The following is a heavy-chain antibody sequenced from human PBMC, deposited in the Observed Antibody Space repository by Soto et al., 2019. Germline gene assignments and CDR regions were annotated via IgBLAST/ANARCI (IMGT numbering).Heavy chain of an antibody. CDR1: AYTFTDYY. J-gene: IGHJ4*02. D-gene: IGHD2-21*02. CDR3: ATGGRIAVTVDY. Sequence: VQLVQSGAEVKKPGSSVKVSCKVSAYTFTDYYIHWVQQAPGKGLEWMGLVDPEDGETIYAEKFQGRITIAADTSTNTAYMELSSLRSEDTAVYYCATGGRIAVTVDYWGQGTLVTVSS. CDR2: VDPEDGET. V-gene: IGHV1-69-2*01.